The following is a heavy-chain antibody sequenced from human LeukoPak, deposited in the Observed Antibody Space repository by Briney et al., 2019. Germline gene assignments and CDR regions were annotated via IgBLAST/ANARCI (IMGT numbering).Heavy chain of an antibody. CDR3: ARGDGELAEYFQH. CDR2: IYYSGST. V-gene: IGHV4-31*11. Sequence: PSETLSLTCAVYGGSFNDYYWSWIRQHPGKGLEWIGYIYYSGSTYYNPSLKSRVTISVDTSKNQFSLKLSSVTAADTAVYYCARGDGELAEYFQHWGQGTLVTVSS. J-gene: IGHJ1*01. D-gene: IGHD5-24*01. CDR1: GGSFNDYY.